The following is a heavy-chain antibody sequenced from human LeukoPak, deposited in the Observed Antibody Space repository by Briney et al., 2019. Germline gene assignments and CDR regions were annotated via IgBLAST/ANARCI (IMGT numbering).Heavy chain of an antibody. V-gene: IGHV1-2*06. CDR2: INPKNGDT. J-gene: IGHJ5*02. CDR1: GYSFTTFG. CDR3: GRGIQSFDP. Sequence: GASVKLSCKTSGYSFTTFGISWVRQAPGQGLEWMGRINPKNGDTNHAQKFQDRVTMTRDTSMSAAYIEISRLTYDDTAVYYCGRGIQSFDPWGQGTLVTVSS.